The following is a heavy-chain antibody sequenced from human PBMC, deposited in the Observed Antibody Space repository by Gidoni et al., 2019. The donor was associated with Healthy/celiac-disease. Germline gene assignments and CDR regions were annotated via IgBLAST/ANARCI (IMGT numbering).Heavy chain of an antibody. V-gene: IGHV3-73*01. CDR2: KANSYAT. D-gene: IGHD3-10*01. Sequence: KANSYATAYAASVKGRFTISRDDSKNTAYLQMNSLKTEDTAVYYCTRLRGFTMVRGVSFGMDVWGQGTTVTVSS. J-gene: IGHJ6*02. CDR3: TRLRGFTMVRGVSFGMDV.